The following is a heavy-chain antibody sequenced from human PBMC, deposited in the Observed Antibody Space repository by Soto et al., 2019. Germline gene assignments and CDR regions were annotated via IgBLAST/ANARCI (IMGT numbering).Heavy chain of an antibody. D-gene: IGHD2-15*01. CDR3: ARDDVPCSGGSGDGVHMDV. J-gene: IGHJ6*03. V-gene: IGHV3-66*01. CDR2: IHRGGST. Sequence: EVQLVESGGGLVQPGGSLRLSCAASGFTVSSNYMSWVRQAPGKGLEWVSVIHRGGSTYYSDTVKGRFTISRDNSKNTLYLQRNSLRTEDTAVYYCARDDVPCSGGSGDGVHMDVWGKGTTVTVSS. CDR1: GFTVSSNY.